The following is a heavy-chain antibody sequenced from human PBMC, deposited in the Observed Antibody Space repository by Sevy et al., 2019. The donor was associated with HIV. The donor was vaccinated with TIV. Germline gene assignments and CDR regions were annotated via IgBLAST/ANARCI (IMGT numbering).Heavy chain of an antibody. V-gene: IGHV3-11*01. CDR3: ARDHVKDGDLGDYYYFAMDV. CDR1: GFTFSDYY. CDR2: ISGSDGTI. Sequence: GGSLRLSCAASGFTFSDYYMSWIRQAPGKGLEWISYISGSDGTIFYAGSVKGRFTISRDNSKNSLYLQMSSLRAEDTAVYYCARDHVKDGDLGDYYYFAMDVWGQGTTVTVSS. J-gene: IGHJ6*02. D-gene: IGHD4-17*01.